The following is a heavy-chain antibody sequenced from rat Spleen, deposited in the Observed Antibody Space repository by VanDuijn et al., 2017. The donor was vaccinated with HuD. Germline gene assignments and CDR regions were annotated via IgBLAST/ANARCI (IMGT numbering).Heavy chain of an antibody. J-gene: IGHJ3*01. Sequence: EVQLVESGGGLVQPGRSMKLSCAASGFTFSNYHMAWVRQAPTKGLEWVASISSGGGDTYYRDSVQGRFHISRDKAKSTLYLEMGSLRSEDTATYYCATQIYFGYTYGIWFAYWGQGTLVTVSS. CDR2: ISSGGGDT. CDR3: ATQIYFGYTYGIWFAY. D-gene: IGHD1-9*01. V-gene: IGHV5-25*01. CDR1: GFTFSNYH.